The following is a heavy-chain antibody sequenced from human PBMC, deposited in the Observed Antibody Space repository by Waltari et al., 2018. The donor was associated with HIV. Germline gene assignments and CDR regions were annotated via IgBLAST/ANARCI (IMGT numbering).Heavy chain of an antibody. Sequence: EVQLLESGGGLVQPGGSLRLSCAASGFTFSSYAMSWVRQAPGKGLEWVSAISGSGGSTYYADSVKGRFTISRDNSKNTLYLQMNSLRAEDTAVYYCAKGGSAGRSSSSIYYFDYWGQGTLVTVSS. J-gene: IGHJ4*02. V-gene: IGHV3-23*01. CDR1: GFTFSSYA. D-gene: IGHD6-6*01. CDR2: ISGSGGST. CDR3: AKGGSAGRSSSSIYYFDY.